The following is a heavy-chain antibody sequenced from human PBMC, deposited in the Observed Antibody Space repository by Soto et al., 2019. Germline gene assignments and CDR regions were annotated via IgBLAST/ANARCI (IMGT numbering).Heavy chain of an antibody. CDR1: GFTFSDRA. D-gene: IGHD6-19*01. CDR2: ISKSGDST. J-gene: IGHJ4*02. Sequence: GGSLRLSCAASGFTFSDRAMGWVRQAPGKGLEWISTISKSGDSTYYADSVMGRFTISRDNSKNTVHLQMNSLRVEDTAVYYCGKDLWAGAWSPGIRWGQGTLVTVSS. CDR3: GKDLWAGAWSPGIR. V-gene: IGHV3-23*01.